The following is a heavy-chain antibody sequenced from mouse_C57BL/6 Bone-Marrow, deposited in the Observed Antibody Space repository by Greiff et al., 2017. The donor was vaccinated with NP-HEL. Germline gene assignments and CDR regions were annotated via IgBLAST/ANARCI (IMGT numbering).Heavy chain of an antibody. Sequence: VQLQQSGAELVRPGASVKLSCTASGFNIKDDYMHWVQQRPEQGLEWIGWIDPENGDTEYATITADTSSNTAYLQLSSLTSEDTAVYYCTTLGTYWYFDVWGTGTTVTVSS. CDR2: IDPENGDT. CDR3: TTLGTYWYFDV. D-gene: IGHD4-1*01. J-gene: IGHJ1*03. V-gene: IGHV14-4*01. CDR1: GFNIKDDY.